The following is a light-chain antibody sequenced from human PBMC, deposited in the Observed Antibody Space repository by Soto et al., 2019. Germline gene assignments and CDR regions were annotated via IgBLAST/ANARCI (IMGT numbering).Light chain of an antibody. V-gene: IGKV1-5*03. CDR2: KAS. CDR1: QSISSW. Sequence: DIQMTQSPSTLSASVGDRVTITCRASQSISSWLAWYKQKPGKAPKLLIYKASSLESGVPSRLSGSGSGTEFTLTISSLQPDDFATYYCQQYNSYWTFGQGTKVDI. J-gene: IGKJ1*01. CDR3: QQYNSYWT.